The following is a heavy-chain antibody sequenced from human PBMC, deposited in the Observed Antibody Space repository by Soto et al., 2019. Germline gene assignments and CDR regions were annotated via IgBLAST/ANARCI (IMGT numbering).Heavy chain of an antibody. D-gene: IGHD7-27*01. CDR1: GASIRTYS. V-gene: IGHV4-4*07. CDR3: AKDQSGAADI. CDR2: MYTNGRT. J-gene: IGHJ3*02. Sequence: QVQLQESGPGLVEPSETLSLTCTVYGASIRTYSWSWIRQSAGKGLEWIGHMYTNGRTNYIPSLKSRITMSVDTSKNQFSLNLKFLTAADTAVYFCAKDQSGAADIWGQGTMVTVS.